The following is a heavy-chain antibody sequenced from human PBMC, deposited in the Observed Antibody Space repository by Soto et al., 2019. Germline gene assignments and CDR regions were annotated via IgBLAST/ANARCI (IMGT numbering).Heavy chain of an antibody. CDR2: ISYDGSNK. D-gene: IGHD5-12*01. CDR1: GFTFSSYG. Sequence: QVQLVESGGGVVQPGRSLRLSCAASGFTFSSYGMHWVRQAPGKGLEWVAVISYDGSNKYYADSVKGRFTISRDNSKNTLYLQMNSLRAEDTAVYYCAKDLVGGGEMATILGYFDYWGQGTLVTVSS. V-gene: IGHV3-30*18. CDR3: AKDLVGGGEMATILGYFDY. J-gene: IGHJ4*02.